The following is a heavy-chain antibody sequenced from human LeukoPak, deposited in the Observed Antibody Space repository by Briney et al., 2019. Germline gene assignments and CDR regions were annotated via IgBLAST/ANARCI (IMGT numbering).Heavy chain of an antibody. D-gene: IGHD6-13*01. Sequence: PSETLSLTCTVSGGSISSYYWSWIRQPPGKGLEWIGYIYYSGSTNYNPSLKSRVTISVDTSKNQFSLKLSSVTAADTAVYYCARYSGYSSSWYVNWFAPWGQGTLVTVSS. CDR3: ARYSGYSSSWYVNWFAP. V-gene: IGHV4-59*01. CDR1: GGSISSYY. J-gene: IGHJ5*02. CDR2: IYYSGST.